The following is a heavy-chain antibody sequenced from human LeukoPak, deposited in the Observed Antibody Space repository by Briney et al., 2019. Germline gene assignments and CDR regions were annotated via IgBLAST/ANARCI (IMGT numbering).Heavy chain of an antibody. V-gene: IGHV3-20*04. CDR1: GFTFSSYA. CDR2: INWNGGST. CDR3: ARHLSGVTGYTYGRGIDY. Sequence: GGSLRLSCAASGFTFSSYAMSWVRQAPGKGLEWVSSINWNGGSTTYADSVKGRFTISRDNAKNSLYLQMTSLRAEDTALYYCARHLSGVTGYTYGRGIDYWGQGTLVTVSS. D-gene: IGHD5-18*01. J-gene: IGHJ4*02.